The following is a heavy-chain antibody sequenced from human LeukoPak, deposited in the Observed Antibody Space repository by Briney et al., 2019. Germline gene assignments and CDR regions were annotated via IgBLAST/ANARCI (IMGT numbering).Heavy chain of an antibody. Sequence: SETLSLTCTVSGGSISSYYWSWIRQPAGKGLEWIGRIYNSGITNYNPSLKSRVTMSMDTSMNQSSLKLRSVTAADTAVYYCARDYGDFPAYYFDYWGQGTLVTVSS. CDR1: GGSISSYY. V-gene: IGHV4-4*07. J-gene: IGHJ4*02. CDR2: IYNSGIT. D-gene: IGHD4-17*01. CDR3: ARDYGDFPAYYFDY.